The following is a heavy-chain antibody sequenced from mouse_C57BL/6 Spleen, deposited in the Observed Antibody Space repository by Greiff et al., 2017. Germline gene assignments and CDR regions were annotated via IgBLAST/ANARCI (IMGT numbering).Heavy chain of an antibody. CDR3: ARSEDYSNYVGYFDV. V-gene: IGHV1-81*01. CDR1: GYTFTSYG. J-gene: IGHJ1*03. CDR2: IYPRSGNT. Sequence: VQLLQSGAELARPGASVKLSCKASGYTFTSYGISWVKQRTGQGLEWIGEIYPRSGNTYYNEKFKGKATLTADKSSSTAYMELRSLTSEDSAVYFCARSEDYSNYVGYFDVWGTGTTVTVSS. D-gene: IGHD2-5*01.